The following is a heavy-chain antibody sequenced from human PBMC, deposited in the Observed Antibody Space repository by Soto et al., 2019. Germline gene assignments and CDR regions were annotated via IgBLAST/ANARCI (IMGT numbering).Heavy chain of an antibody. CDR3: ARNGYSYGYPYGMDV. D-gene: IGHD5-18*01. Sequence: GGSLRLSCAASGFTFSSYSMNWVRQAPGKGLEWVAVIWSDGSNKYYADSVKGRFTISRDNSKNTLYLQMNSLRAEDTTVYYCARNGYSYGYPYGMDVWGQGTTVTVSS. CDR2: IWSDGSNK. CDR1: GFTFSSYS. J-gene: IGHJ6*02. V-gene: IGHV3-33*08.